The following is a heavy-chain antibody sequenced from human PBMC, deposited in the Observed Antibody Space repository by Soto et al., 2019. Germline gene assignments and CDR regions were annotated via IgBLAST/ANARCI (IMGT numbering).Heavy chain of an antibody. CDR1: GGTFNSYA. V-gene: IGHV1-69*13. D-gene: IGHD3-10*01. CDR2: IIPIFGTA. CDR3: AAVISPFFNYYYGMDV. J-gene: IGHJ6*02. Sequence: SVKVSCKASGGTFNSYAISWVRQAPGQGLEWMGGIIPIFGTANYAQKFQGRVTITADESTSTAYMELSSLRSEDTAVYYCAAVISPFFNYYYGMDVWGQGTTVTVS.